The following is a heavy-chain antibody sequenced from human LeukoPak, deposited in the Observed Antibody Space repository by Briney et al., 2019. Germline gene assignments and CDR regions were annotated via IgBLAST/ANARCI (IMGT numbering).Heavy chain of an antibody. D-gene: IGHD1-26*01. V-gene: IGHV1-24*01. CDR3: ATDASPSGSYFT. J-gene: IGHJ4*02. CDR1: GYTLTVLS. Sequence: ASVKVSCKVSGYTLTVLSMHSVRQAPGKGLEWMGGFDPEDGETIYAQKFQGRVTMTEDTSTDTAYMELSSLRSEDTAVYYCATDASPSGSYFTWGQGTLVTVSS. CDR2: FDPEDGET.